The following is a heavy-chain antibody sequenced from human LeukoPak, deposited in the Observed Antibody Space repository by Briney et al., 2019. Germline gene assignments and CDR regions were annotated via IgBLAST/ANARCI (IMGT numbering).Heavy chain of an antibody. J-gene: IGHJ5*02. CDR1: GYTFTGYY. V-gene: IGHV1-2*02. Sequence: ASVKVSCKASGYTFTGYYMHWVRQAPGQGLEWMGWINPNSGGTNYAQKFQGRVTMTRDTSISTAYMELSRLRSDDTAVYYCARYSSSSTPDFDPWGQGTLVTVSS. CDR2: INPNSGGT. CDR3: ARYSSSSTPDFDP. D-gene: IGHD6-6*01.